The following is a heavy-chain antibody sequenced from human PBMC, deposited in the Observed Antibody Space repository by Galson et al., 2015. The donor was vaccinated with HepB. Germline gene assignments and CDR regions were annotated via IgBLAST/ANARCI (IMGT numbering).Heavy chain of an antibody. J-gene: IGHJ3*02. CDR2: INPNSGGT. Sequence: SVKVSCKASGYTFTGYYMHWVRQAPGQGLEWMGWINPNSGGTNYAQKFQGWVTMTRDTSISTAYMELSRLRSDDTAVYYCARGNYYDRDAFDIWGQGTMVTVSS. CDR1: GYTFTGYY. CDR3: ARGNYYDRDAFDI. V-gene: IGHV1-2*04. D-gene: IGHD3-22*01.